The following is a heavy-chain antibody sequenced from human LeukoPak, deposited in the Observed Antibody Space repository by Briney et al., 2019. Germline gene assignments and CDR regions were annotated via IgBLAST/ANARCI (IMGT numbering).Heavy chain of an antibody. V-gene: IGHV4-31*03. CDR1: GGSISSGGYY. CDR3: ARERNEPAGFDP. J-gene: IGHJ5*02. CDR2: IYYSGST. Sequence: PSQTLSLTCTVSGGSISSGGYYWSWIRQHPGKGLEWIGYIYYSGSTYYNPSLKSRVTISVDTSKNQFSLKLSSVTAADTAVYYCARERNEPAGFDPWGQGTLVTVSS. D-gene: IGHD2-2*01.